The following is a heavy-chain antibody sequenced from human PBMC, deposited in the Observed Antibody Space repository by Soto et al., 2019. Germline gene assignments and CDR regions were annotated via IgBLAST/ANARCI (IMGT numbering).Heavy chain of an antibody. J-gene: IGHJ4*02. D-gene: IGHD6-6*01. CDR2: IYYSGST. V-gene: IGHV4-59*01. Sequence: SETLSLTCTVSGGSISSYYWSWVRQPPGKGLEWIGYIYYSGSTNYNPSLKSRVTISVDTSKNQFSLKLSSVTAADTAVYYCARGTYSSSSDYWGQGTLVTVSS. CDR1: GGSISSYY. CDR3: ARGTYSSSSDY.